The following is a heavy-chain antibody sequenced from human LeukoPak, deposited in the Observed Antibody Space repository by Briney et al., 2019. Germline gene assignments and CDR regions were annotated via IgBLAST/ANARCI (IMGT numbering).Heavy chain of an antibody. CDR1: GYTFTSYG. CDR2: ISAYNGNT. D-gene: IGHD3-22*01. V-gene: IGHV1-18*01. J-gene: IGHJ5*02. CDR3: ARGRYDSSGYYSPGHWFDP. Sequence: ASVKVSCKASGYTFTSYGISWVRQAPGQGLERMGWISAYNGNTNYAQKLQGRVTMTTDTSTSTAYMELRSLRSDDTAAYYCARGRYDSSGYYSPGHWFDPWGQGTLVTVSS.